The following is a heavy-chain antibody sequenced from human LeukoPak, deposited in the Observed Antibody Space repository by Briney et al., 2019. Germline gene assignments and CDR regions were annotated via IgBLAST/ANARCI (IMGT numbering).Heavy chain of an antibody. D-gene: IGHD2-21*02. CDR1: GGSISSYY. Sequence: PSETLSLTCTVSGGSISSYYWSWIRQPPGKGLEWIGYIYYSGSTNYNPSLKSRVTISVDTSKNQFSLKLSSVTAADTGLYYCARALTAISNPFDYWGQGTLVTVSS. CDR2: IYYSGST. CDR3: ARALTAISNPFDY. J-gene: IGHJ4*02. V-gene: IGHV4-59*08.